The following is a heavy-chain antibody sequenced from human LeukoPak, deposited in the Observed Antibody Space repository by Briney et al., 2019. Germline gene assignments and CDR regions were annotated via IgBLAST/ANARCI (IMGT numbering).Heavy chain of an antibody. CDR2: ISYDGSNK. D-gene: IGHD2-15*01. CDR3: AKDPGVPVCSGGSCYVDY. Sequence: GRSLRLSCAASGFTFSSYGMHWVRQAPGKGLEGVAVISYDGSNKYYADSVKGRFTISRDNSKNTLYLQMNSLRAEDTAVYYCAKDPGVPVCSGGSCYVDYWGQGTLVTVSS. J-gene: IGHJ4*02. V-gene: IGHV3-30*18. CDR1: GFTFSSYG.